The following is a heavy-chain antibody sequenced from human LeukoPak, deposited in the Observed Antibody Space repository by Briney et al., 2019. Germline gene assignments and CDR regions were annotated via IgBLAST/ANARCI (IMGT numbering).Heavy chain of an antibody. CDR3: ARVSSSSGYYFDY. D-gene: IGHD6-19*01. V-gene: IGHV4-4*07. CDR2: IYSKGST. Sequence: PSETLSLTCTVSGGSIDGYYWNWIRQPAGRGLEWIGRIYSKGSTNSNPSLRSRITMSVDASKSQFPLKVSSVTAADTAVYYCARVSSSSGYYFDYWGQGTLVTVSS. CDR1: GGSIDGYY. J-gene: IGHJ4*02.